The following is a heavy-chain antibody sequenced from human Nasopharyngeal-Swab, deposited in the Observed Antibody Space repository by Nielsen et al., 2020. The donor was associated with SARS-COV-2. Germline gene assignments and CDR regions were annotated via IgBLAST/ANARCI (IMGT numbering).Heavy chain of an antibody. J-gene: IGHJ4*02. V-gene: IGHV3-74*01. CDR1: GFTFSSYW. D-gene: IGHD6-19*01. CDR2: INSDGSST. Sequence: GGSLRLSCAASGFTFSSYWMRWVRQAPGKGLVWVSRINSDGSSTSYADSVKGRFTISRDNAKNTLYLQMNSLRAEDTAVYYCARDGGAVAGRSLDYWGQGTLVTVSS. CDR3: ARDGGAVAGRSLDY.